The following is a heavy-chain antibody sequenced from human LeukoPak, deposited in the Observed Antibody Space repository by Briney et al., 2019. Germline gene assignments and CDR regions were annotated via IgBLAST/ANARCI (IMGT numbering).Heavy chain of an antibody. D-gene: IGHD6-6*01. J-gene: IGHJ6*03. V-gene: IGHV4-59*01. Sequence: PSETLSLTRTVSGGSISSYYWSWIRQPPGKGLEWIGYIYYSGSTNYNPSLKSRVTISVDTSKNQFSLKLSSVTAADTAVYYCARAISSIAARRGYYYYYMDVWGKGTTVTVSS. CDR2: IYYSGST. CDR1: GGSISSYY. CDR3: ARAISSIAARRGYYYYYMDV.